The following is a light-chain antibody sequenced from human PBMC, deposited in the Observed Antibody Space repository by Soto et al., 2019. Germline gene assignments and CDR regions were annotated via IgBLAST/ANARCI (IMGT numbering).Light chain of an antibody. V-gene: IGKV1-39*01. Sequence: DAQRTQSPSSLSASVGDSVTITCRASQSIGTYLDWYQHKPGKAPKLLIYAASSLQSGVPSRFSGSGSGTDFTLTISSLQPEDFVTYYCQESHSTFGQGTKLEIK. CDR3: QESHST. CDR2: AAS. CDR1: QSIGTY. J-gene: IGKJ2*01.